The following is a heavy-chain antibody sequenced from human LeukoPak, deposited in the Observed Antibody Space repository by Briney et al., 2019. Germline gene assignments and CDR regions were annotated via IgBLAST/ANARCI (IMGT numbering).Heavy chain of an antibody. CDR1: GYTFTTYC. CDR3: ARDYCSSTSCYFDY. Sequence: ASVKVSCKASGYTFTTYCMHWVRQAPGQGLEWMGIINPSGGSTSYAQKFQGRVTMTTDTSTSTAYMELRSLRSDDTAVYYCARDYCSSTSCYFDYWGQGTLVTVSS. D-gene: IGHD2-2*01. J-gene: IGHJ4*02. V-gene: IGHV1-46*01. CDR2: INPSGGST.